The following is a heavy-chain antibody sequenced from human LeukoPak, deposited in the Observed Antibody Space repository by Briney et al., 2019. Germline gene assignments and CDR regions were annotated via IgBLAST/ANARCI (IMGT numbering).Heavy chain of an antibody. CDR2: IYYSGST. J-gene: IGHJ3*02. Sequence: SETLSLTCTVSGGSISSYHWSWIRQPPGKGLEWIGYIYYSGSTNYNPSLKSRVTISVDTSKNQFSLKLSSVTAADTAVYFCARDPRRNANDAFDIWDQGTMVTVSS. CDR3: ARDPRRNANDAFDI. V-gene: IGHV4-59*12. CDR1: GGSISSYH. D-gene: IGHD1-14*01.